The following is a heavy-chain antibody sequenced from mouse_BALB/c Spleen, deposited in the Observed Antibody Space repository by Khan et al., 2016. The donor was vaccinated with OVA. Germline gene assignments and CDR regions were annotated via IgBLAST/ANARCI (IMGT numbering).Heavy chain of an antibody. V-gene: IGHV5-6-3*01. CDR1: GFTFSSYG. CDR3: ARMGRTIY. CDR2: INSNGGCT. J-gene: IGHJ2*01. Sequence: EVELVESGGGLVQPGGSLKLSCAASGFTFSSYGMSWVRQTPDKRLELVATINSNGGCTYYPDSVKGRFTISRDNAKNTLYLQMSSLKSEDTAMYYSARMGRTIYWGQGTTLTVSS.